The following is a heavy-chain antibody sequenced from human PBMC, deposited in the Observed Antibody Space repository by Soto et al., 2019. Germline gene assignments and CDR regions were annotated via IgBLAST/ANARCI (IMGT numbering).Heavy chain of an antibody. CDR3: ARAGLRDGLDI. CDR2: ISGSGGST. Sequence: GGSVRLSCAASECTYSGDPMSLVRQAPGKGLEWVSAISGSGGSTYYADSVKGRFTISRDDSKNTLHLQMSSLSADDTALYYYARAGLRDGLDIWGQGTMVTVSS. V-gene: IGHV3-23*01. J-gene: IGHJ3*02. CDR1: ECTYSGDP.